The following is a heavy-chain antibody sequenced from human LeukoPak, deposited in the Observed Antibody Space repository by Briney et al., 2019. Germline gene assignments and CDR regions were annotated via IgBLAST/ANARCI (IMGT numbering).Heavy chain of an antibody. CDR1: GASISGNDYY. V-gene: IGHV4-39*01. J-gene: IGHJ3*01. CDR2: IFYVGST. Sequence: SETLSLTCTVSGASISGNDYYWAWVRRPPGKGLESIGSIFYVGSTFYNPSLKSRVTMSVDLSRNQSSLKMTSLTAADTAVYFCARQRASTGSFYLSAFDVWGRGTAVTVSS. CDR3: ARQRASTGSFYLSAFDV. D-gene: IGHD1-26*01.